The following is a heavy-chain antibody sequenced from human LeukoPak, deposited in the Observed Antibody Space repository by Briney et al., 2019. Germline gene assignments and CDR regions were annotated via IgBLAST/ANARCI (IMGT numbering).Heavy chain of an antibody. CDR2: ISGSGGST. J-gene: IGHJ4*02. CDR1: GFTFRESY. CDR3: AKDVAYYDFWSGSRYFDY. D-gene: IGHD3-3*01. Sequence: GGSLRLSCAASGFTFRESYMSWVRQAPGKGLEWVSAISGSGGSTYYADSVKGRFTISRDNSKNTLYLQMNSLRAEDTAVYYCAKDVAYYDFWSGSRYFDYWGQGTLVTVSS. V-gene: IGHV3-23*01.